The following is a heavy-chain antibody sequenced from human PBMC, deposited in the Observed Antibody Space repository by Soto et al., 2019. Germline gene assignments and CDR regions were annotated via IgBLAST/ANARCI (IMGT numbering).Heavy chain of an antibody. CDR3: ASGYSSGWYYFDY. CDR1: GYTLTSYA. CDR2: INAGNGNT. Sequence: ASVKVSCKASGYTLTSYAVHWVRQAPGQRLEWMGWINAGNGNTKYSQKFQGRVTITRDTSASTAYMELSSLRSEDTAVYYCASGYSSGWYYFDYWGQGTLVTVSS. D-gene: IGHD6-19*01. V-gene: IGHV1-3*01. J-gene: IGHJ4*02.